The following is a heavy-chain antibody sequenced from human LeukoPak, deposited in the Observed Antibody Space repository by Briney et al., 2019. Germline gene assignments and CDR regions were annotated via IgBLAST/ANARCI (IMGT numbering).Heavy chain of an antibody. CDR3: ARGRDQNDAFDI. CDR1: GFTFSSYS. J-gene: IGHJ3*02. V-gene: IGHV3-21*01. Sequence: EGSLRLSCAASGFTFSSYSMNWVRQAPGKGLEWVSSISSSSSYIYYADSVKGRFTISRDNAKNSLYLQMNSLRAEDTAVYYCARGRDQNDAFDIWGQGTMVTVSS. CDR2: ISSSSSYI.